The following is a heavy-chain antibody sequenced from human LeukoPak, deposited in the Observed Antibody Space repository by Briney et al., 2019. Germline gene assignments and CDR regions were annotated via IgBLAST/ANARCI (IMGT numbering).Heavy chain of an antibody. CDR2: ISAYNGNT. D-gene: IGHD3-10*01. Sequence: GASAKVSCKASGYSFTRYGISWVRQAPGQRLEWMGWISAYNGNTNYAQKLQGRVTMTTVTSTSTAYMELRSLRSDDTAVYYCARDPRHRLLWFGEETYYYYMDVWGKGTTVTISS. CDR1: GYSFTRYG. CDR3: ARDPRHRLLWFGEETYYYYMDV. V-gene: IGHV1-18*01. J-gene: IGHJ6*03.